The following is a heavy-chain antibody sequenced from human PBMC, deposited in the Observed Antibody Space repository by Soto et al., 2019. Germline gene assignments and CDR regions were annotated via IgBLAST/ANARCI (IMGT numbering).Heavy chain of an antibody. CDR3: ARDSNDYGDYGAFDI. Sequence: PGGSLRLSCAASGFTFSSYWMHWVRQAPGKGLVWVSRINSDGSSTSYADSVKGRFTISRDNAKNTLYLQMNSLRAEDTAAYYCARDSNDYGDYGAFDIWGQGTMVTVS. V-gene: IGHV3-74*01. CDR1: GFTFSSYW. D-gene: IGHD4-17*01. CDR2: INSDGSST. J-gene: IGHJ3*02.